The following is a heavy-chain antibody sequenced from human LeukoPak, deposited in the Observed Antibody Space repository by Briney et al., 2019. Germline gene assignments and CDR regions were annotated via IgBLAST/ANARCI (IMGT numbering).Heavy chain of an antibody. V-gene: IGHV3-7*01. CDR3: ARDRVVATISEGAYYYYYYMDV. D-gene: IGHD5-12*01. CDR2: IKQAGSEK. CDR1: GFTFSSYW. J-gene: IGHJ6*03. Sequence: PGGSLRLSCAASGFTFSSYWMSWVRQAPGKGLEWVANIKQAGSEKYYVDSVKGRFTISRDNAKNSLYLQMNSLRAEDTAVYYCARDRVVATISEGAYYYYYYMDVWDKGTTVTVSS.